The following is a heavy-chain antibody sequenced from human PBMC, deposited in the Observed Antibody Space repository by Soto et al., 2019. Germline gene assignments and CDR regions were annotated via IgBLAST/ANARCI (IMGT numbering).Heavy chain of an antibody. J-gene: IGHJ4*02. V-gene: IGHV4-59*08. CDR2: IYYSGST. CDR1: GGSVSSYY. CDR3: ARHSNRNYGLYYFDY. D-gene: IGHD4-4*01. Sequence: SETLSLTCTVSGGSVSSYYWSWIRQPPRKGLEWIGYIYYSGSTKYNPSLKSRVTMSVDTSNNQFSLKMSSVTAADTAVYYCARHSNRNYGLYYFDYWGLGALVTVSS.